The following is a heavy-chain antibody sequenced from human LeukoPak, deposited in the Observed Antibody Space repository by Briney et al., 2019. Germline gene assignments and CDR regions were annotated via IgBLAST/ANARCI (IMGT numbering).Heavy chain of an antibody. CDR1: GFPFSSYA. D-gene: IGHD5-18*01. J-gene: IGHJ4*02. CDR3: AKDGWYSYDLTFDY. CDR2: ISGSGGST. Sequence: GGSLRLSCAASGFPFSSYAMSWVRQAPGKGLEWVSAISGSGGSTYYADSVKGRFTISRDNSKNTLYLQMNSLRAEDTAVYYCAKDGWYSYDLTFDYWGQGTLVTVSS. V-gene: IGHV3-23*01.